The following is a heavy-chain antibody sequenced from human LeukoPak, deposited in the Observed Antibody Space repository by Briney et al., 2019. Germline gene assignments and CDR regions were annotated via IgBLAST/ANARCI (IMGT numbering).Heavy chain of an antibody. J-gene: IGHJ4*02. D-gene: IGHD3-16*01. V-gene: IGHV4-39*01. CDR3: AREERGVMIPGY. CDR1: GGSISSSNYY. CDR2: ISYSGST. Sequence: PSQTLSLTCTVSGGSISSSNYYWGWIRQPPGKGLEWIGSISYSGSTYYNPSLKSRVTISADTSKNQFSLKLTSVTAADTAVYYCAREERGVMIPGYWGQGTLVTVSS.